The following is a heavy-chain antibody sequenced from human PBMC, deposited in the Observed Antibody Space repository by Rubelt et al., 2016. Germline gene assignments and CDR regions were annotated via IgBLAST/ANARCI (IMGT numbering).Heavy chain of an antibody. V-gene: IGHV3-23*01. Sequence: SLRLSCAASGFTFSSHGMTWVRQAPGKGLEWVSAISGSGGSTYYADSVKGRFTISRDNSKNTLYLQMNSLRAEDTAVYYCASAQLGDYYYGMDVWGQGTTVTVSS. D-gene: IGHD6-6*01. J-gene: IGHJ6*02. CDR1: GFTFSSHG. CDR2: ISGSGGST. CDR3: ASAQLGDYYYGMDV.